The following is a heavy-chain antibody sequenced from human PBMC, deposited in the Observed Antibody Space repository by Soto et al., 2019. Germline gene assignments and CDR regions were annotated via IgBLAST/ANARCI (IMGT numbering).Heavy chain of an antibody. CDR3: AREGFDY. CDR1: GGSFSGYY. V-gene: IGHV4-34*01. CDR2: INHSGST. Sequence: SETLSLTCAVYGGSFSGYYWSWIRQPPGKGLEWIGEINHSGSTNYNPSLKSRVTISVDTSKNQFSLKLSSVTAADTAVYYCAREGFDYWGQGTLVTVSS. J-gene: IGHJ4*02.